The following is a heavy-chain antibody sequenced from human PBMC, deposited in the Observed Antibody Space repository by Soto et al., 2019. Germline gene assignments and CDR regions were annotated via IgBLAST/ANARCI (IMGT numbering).Heavy chain of an antibody. J-gene: IGHJ4*02. CDR1: GYSFSAYW. Sequence: GESLKLSCKGSGYSFSAYWIAWVRQMPGKGLEWMGIIYPGDSDTRYSPSFQGQVAISADKSISTAYLQWSSLKASGTAMYYCARQDGFGLYQFDYWGQGTLVTVSS. CDR3: ARQDGFGLYQFDY. CDR2: IYPGDSDT. D-gene: IGHD3-10*01. V-gene: IGHV5-51*01.